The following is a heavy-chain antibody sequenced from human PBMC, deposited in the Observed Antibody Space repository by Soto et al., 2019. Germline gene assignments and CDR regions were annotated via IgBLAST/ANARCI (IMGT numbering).Heavy chain of an antibody. V-gene: IGHV4-30-2*01. CDR3: ARAGRAYCGGDCYSDAFDI. CDR1: GGSISSGGYS. D-gene: IGHD2-21*02. Sequence: SETLSLTCAVSGGSISSGGYSWSWIRQPPGKGLEWIGYIYHSGSTYYNPSLKSRVTISVDRSENQFSLKLSSVTAADTAVYYCARAGRAYCGGDCYSDAFDIWGQGTMVTVSS. CDR2: IYHSGST. J-gene: IGHJ3*02.